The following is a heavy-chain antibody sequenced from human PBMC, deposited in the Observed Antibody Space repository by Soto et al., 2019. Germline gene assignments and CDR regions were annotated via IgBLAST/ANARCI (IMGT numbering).Heavy chain of an antibody. J-gene: IGHJ3*02. Sequence: GASVKVSCKASGYTFTSYYMHWVRQAPGQGLEWMGIINPSGGSTSYAQKFQGRVTMTRDTSTSTVYMELSSLRSEDTAVYYCARGPPRYGDYLDDAFDIWGQGTMVTVSS. CDR2: INPSGGST. CDR1: GYTFTSYY. CDR3: ARGPPRYGDYLDDAFDI. D-gene: IGHD4-17*01. V-gene: IGHV1-46*03.